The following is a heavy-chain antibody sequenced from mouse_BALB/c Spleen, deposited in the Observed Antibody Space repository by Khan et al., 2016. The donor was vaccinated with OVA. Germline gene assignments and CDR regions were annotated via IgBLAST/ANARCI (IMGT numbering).Heavy chain of an antibody. D-gene: IGHD1-1*01. J-gene: IGHJ1*01. CDR2: ISYSGSA. V-gene: IGHV3-2*02. CDR3: ARRYYYGHWYFDD. Sequence: EVQLQESGPGLVKPSQSLSLTCTVTGYSITSDYAWNWLRQFPGNKLEWMGYISYSGSANYNPSLKSRISITRDTSENQFFLQLNSVTTEDSATYYCARRYYYGHWYFDDWGAGTTVTVSS. CDR1: GYSITSDYA.